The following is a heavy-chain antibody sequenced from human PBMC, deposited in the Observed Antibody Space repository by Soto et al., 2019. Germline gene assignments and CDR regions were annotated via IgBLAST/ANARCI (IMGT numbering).Heavy chain of an antibody. D-gene: IGHD1-7*01. CDR3: AKCMQAYWNYDAHHI. CDR2: ITATGGNT. J-gene: IGHJ3*02. CDR1: GFTFSTYS. Sequence: QPGGSLRLSCAASGFTFSTYSMTWVRQAPGEGLEWVAHITATGGNTYYADSVRGRFTISRDTSGNTLYLQMNSLRAEDTALYYCAKCMQAYWNYDAHHIWGQGTMVTVSS. V-gene: IGHV3-23*01.